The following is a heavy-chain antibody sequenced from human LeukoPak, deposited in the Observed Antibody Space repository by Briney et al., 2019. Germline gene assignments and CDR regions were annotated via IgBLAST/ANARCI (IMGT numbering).Heavy chain of an antibody. CDR3: ARISVTTVTLTDY. J-gene: IGHJ4*02. V-gene: IGHV3-30*04. CDR1: GFTFISYA. D-gene: IGHD4-17*01. CDR2: ISYDGSNK. Sequence: PGGPLSFSCAASGFTFISYAMHWVRQAPGKGLEWVAVISYDGSNKYYADSVKGRFTISRDNSKNTLYLQMNSLRAEDTAVYYCARISVTTVTLTDYWGQGTLVTVSS.